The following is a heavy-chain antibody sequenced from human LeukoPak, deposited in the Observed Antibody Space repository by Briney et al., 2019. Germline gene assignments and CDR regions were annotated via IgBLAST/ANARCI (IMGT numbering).Heavy chain of an antibody. D-gene: IGHD5-18*01. CDR2: IYYSGST. J-gene: IGHJ4*02. Sequence: PSETLSLTCTVSGGSISSYYWSWIRQPPGKGLEWIGYIYYSGSTNYNPSLKSRVTISVGTSKNQFSLKLSSVTAADTAVYYCARRKGDTAMVMFDYWGQGTLVTVSS. CDR1: GGSISSYY. V-gene: IGHV4-59*08. CDR3: ARRKGDTAMVMFDY.